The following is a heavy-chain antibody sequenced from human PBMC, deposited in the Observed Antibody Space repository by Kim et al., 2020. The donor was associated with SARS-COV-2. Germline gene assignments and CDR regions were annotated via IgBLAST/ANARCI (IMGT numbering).Heavy chain of an antibody. Sequence: YDTPSLKSRVTRSVDTSKNQFSLKLSSVTAADTAVYYCARDPDYGDYSALWGQGTLVTVSS. J-gene: IGHJ4*02. CDR3: ARDPDYGDYSAL. D-gene: IGHD4-17*01. V-gene: IGHV4-31*02.